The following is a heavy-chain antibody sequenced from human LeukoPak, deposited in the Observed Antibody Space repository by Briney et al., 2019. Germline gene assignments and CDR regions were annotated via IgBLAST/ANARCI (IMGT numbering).Heavy chain of an antibody. J-gene: IGHJ3*02. D-gene: IGHD3-22*01. CDR2: INPSGGST. Sequence: GATVKVSCKASGYTFTSYYMHWVRQAPGQGLEWMGIINPSGGSTSYAQKFQGRVTMTRDTSTSTVYMELSSLRSEDTAVYYCARVKPNYYDSSAYGTFDIWGHGTIVPVSS. CDR3: ARVKPNYYDSSAYGTFDI. CDR1: GYTFTSYY. V-gene: IGHV1-46*01.